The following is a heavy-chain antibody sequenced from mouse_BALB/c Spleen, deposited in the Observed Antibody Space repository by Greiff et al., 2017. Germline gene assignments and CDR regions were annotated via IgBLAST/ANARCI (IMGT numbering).Heavy chain of an antibody. V-gene: IGHV5-6-2*01. CDR3: ARREGYDGYAMDY. CDR2: INSNGGST. CDR1: GFTFSSYY. J-gene: IGHJ4*01. D-gene: IGHD2-2*01. Sequence: EVQLQESGGGLVKLGGSLKLSCAASGFTFSSYYMSWVRQTPEKRLELVAAINSNGGSTYYPDTVKGRFTISRDNAKNTLYLQMSSLKSEDTALYYCARREGYDGYAMDYWGQGTSVTASS.